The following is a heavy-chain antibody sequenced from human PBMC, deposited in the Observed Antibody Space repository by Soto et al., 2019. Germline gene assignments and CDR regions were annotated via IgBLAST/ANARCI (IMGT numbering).Heavy chain of an antibody. D-gene: IGHD6-13*01. V-gene: IGHV1-18*04. CDR1: GYTFTSYG. CDR3: ARDSPLALVLGGFDY. Sequence: QVQLVQSGAEVKKPGASVKVSCKASGYTFTSYGISWVRQAPVQGLEWMGWISAYNGNTNYAQKLQGRVTMTTDTSTSTAYMELRSLRSDDTAVYYCARDSPLALVLGGFDYWGQGTLVTVSS. J-gene: IGHJ4*02. CDR2: ISAYNGNT.